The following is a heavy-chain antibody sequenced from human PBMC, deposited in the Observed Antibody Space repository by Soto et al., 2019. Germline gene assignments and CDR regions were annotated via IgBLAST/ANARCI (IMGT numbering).Heavy chain of an antibody. CDR2: INPSGGST. CDR3: ATAGGSSSNKGYYYYGMDV. D-gene: IGHD6-13*01. Sequence: ASVKVSCKASGYTFTSYYMHWVRQAPGQGLEWMGIINPSGGSTSYAQKFQGRVTMTRDTSTSTAYMELSSLRSEDTAVYYCATAGGSSSNKGYYYYGMDVWGQGTTVTVSS. V-gene: IGHV1-46*03. J-gene: IGHJ6*02. CDR1: GYTFTSYY.